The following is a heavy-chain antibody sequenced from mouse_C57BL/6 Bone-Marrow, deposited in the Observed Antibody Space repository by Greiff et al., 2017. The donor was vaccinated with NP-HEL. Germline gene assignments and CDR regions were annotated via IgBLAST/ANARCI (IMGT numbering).Heavy chain of an antibody. CDR1: GFTFNTYA. D-gene: IGHD1-1*01. CDR2: IRRKSSNYAT. J-gene: IGHJ2*01. CDR3: VNYYCSSSWYFDY. V-gene: IGHV10-3*01. Sequence: EVLLVESGGGLVQPKGSLKLSCAASGFTFNTYAMHWVRQAPGKGLEWVARIRRKSSNYATYYADSGKARFTISRDDSQSMLYLQMNNLKTEDTAMYYCVNYYCSSSWYFDYGGRGTTLTVSS.